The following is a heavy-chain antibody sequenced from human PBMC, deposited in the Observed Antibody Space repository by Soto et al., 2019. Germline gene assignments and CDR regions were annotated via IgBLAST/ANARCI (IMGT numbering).Heavy chain of an antibody. CDR3: ARGPSAAAPLSDWFFDL. V-gene: IGHV3-48*02. CDR1: GFTFSGYS. CDR2: IASSSWNI. Sequence: EVQLVESGGSLVLPGGSLRLSCAASGFTFSGYSMNWVRQAPGKGLEWVSYIASSSWNIYYADTVKGRFTISRDNAKNSMYLQMNSLIDEDTAVYYCARGPSAAAPLSDWFFDLWGRGTLVSVSS. D-gene: IGHD2-2*01. J-gene: IGHJ2*01.